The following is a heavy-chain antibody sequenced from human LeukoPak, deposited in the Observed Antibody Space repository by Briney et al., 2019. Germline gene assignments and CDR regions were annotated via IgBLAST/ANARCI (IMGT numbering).Heavy chain of an antibody. J-gene: IGHJ5*02. CDR2: IYPLESIT. Sequence: GESLKISCQTSGYDFSTKWIGRVRQMPGKGLEWMGIIYPLESITKYSPAFQGHVTLTADTSINTAFLQWTSLKASDTAIYYCARLAPDYADYWFDPWGQGILVTVSS. D-gene: IGHD4-17*01. CDR3: ARLAPDYADYWFDP. V-gene: IGHV5-51*01. CDR1: GYDFSTKW.